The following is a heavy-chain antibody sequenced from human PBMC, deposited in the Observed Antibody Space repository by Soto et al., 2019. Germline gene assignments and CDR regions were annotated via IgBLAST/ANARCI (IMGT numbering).Heavy chain of an antibody. Sequence: EVQLVESGGGLVKPGGSLRLSCAASGFTFSSYSMNWVRQAPGKGLEWVSSISSSSSYIYYADSVKGRFTISRDNAKNSLYLQMNSLRAEDTAVYYCARYRAGSGSYDAFDIWGLGTMVTVSS. CDR2: ISSSSSYI. J-gene: IGHJ3*02. CDR3: ARYRAGSGSYDAFDI. CDR1: GFTFSSYS. V-gene: IGHV3-21*01. D-gene: IGHD3-10*01.